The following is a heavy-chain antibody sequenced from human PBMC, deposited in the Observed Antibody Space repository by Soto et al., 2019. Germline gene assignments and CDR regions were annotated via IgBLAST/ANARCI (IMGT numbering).Heavy chain of an antibody. V-gene: IGHV3-23*01. CDR3: ASRSSGWYFDY. Sequence: EVQLLESGGGLVQPGGSLRLSCAASGFTFSNYAISWVRQAPGKGLEWVSSISGSGGSTYYADSVKGRFIISRDNSKNTLYLQMNSLRAEDTAVYYCASRSSGWYFDYWGQGTLVTVSS. J-gene: IGHJ4*02. CDR1: GFTFSNYA. D-gene: IGHD6-19*01. CDR2: ISGSGGST.